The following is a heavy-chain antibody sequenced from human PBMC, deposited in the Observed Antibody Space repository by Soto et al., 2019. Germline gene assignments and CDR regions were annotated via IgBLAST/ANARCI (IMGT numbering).Heavy chain of an antibody. CDR1: GFTFSSYG. CDR2: IWYDGSKK. CDR3: AREHIVVVPAAMSYYYYGMDV. V-gene: IGHV3-33*01. D-gene: IGHD2-2*01. Sequence: QVQLVESGGGVVQPGRSLRLSCAASGFTFSSYGMHWVRQAPGKGLEWVAVIWYDGSKKYKADSVKGRFTISRDNSKNTLYLQMNSLRAEDTAVYYCAREHIVVVPAAMSYYYYGMDVWGQGTTVTVSS. J-gene: IGHJ6*02.